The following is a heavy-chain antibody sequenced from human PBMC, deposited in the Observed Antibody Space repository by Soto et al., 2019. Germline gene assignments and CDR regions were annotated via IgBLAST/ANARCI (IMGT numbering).Heavy chain of an antibody. J-gene: IGHJ4*02. CDR3: ARTPGVIPGISAFDX. D-gene: IGHD2-2*01. Sequence: GSLKLSFETSGFSFSVYGMHWVRQAPGKGLEWVSSISCSGSSTYDSYSVKGRFTISIDNSNNTLYLQMNSLRAEDTAIYYCARTPGVIPGISAFDXWGQGTLVTVSX. V-gene: IGHV3-23*01. CDR2: ISCSGSST. CDR1: GFSFSVYG.